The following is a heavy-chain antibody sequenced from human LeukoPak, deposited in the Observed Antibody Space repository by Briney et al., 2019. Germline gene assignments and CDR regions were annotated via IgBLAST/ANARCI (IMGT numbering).Heavy chain of an antibody. CDR3: ARGSRELYYFDY. D-gene: IGHD1-7*01. J-gene: IGHJ4*02. CDR1: DGSISSSSYY. V-gene: IGHV4-39*07. Sequence: SETLSLTCTVSDGSISSSSYYWGWIRQPPGKGLEWIASIYYSGSTKYSPSLKSRVTISVDASKTQFSLKLNSVTAADTAVYYCARGSRELYYFDYWGQGTLVTVSS. CDR2: IYYSGST.